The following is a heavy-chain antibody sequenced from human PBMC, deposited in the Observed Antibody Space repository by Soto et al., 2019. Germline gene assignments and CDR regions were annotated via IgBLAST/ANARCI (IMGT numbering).Heavy chain of an antibody. V-gene: IGHV5-51*01. Sequence: RGESLKISCKGSGYSFTSYWIDWMRQMPGKGLEWMGIIYPGDSDTRYSPSFQGQVTISADKSISTAYLQWSSLKASDTAIYYCARRGRALADDWFDPWGQGTLVTVSS. CDR3: ARRGRALADDWFDP. CDR1: GYSFTSYW. CDR2: IYPGDSDT. D-gene: IGHD1-1*01. J-gene: IGHJ5*02.